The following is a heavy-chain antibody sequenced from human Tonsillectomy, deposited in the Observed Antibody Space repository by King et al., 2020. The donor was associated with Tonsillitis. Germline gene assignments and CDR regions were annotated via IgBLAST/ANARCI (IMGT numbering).Heavy chain of an antibody. CDR2: ISSSGSTI. CDR3: ARISTTSSLAFDI. V-gene: IGHV3-48*03. J-gene: IGHJ3*02. CDR1: GFTFSSYE. Sequence: VQLVESGGGLVQPGGSLRLSCAASGFTFSSYEMNWVRQAPGKGLEWVSYISSSGSTIYYTDSVKGRFTISRDNAKNSLYLQMNSLIAEDTAVYYCARISTTSSLAFDIWGQGTMVTVSS. D-gene: IGHD2-2*01.